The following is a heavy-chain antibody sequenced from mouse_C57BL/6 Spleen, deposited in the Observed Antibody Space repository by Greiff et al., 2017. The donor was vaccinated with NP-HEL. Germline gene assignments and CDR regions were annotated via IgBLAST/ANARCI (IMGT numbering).Heavy chain of an antibody. J-gene: IGHJ3*01. CDR3: AGRASYYYGTPFAY. Sequence: QVQLKQPGAELVKPGASVKLSCKASGYTFTSYWMHWVKQRPGQGLEWIGMIHPNSGSTKYNEKFKSKATLTVDKSSSTAYMQLSSLTSEDSAVYYCAGRASYYYGTPFAYWGQGTLVTVSA. CDR1: GYTFTSYW. D-gene: IGHD1-1*01. V-gene: IGHV1-64*01. CDR2: IHPNSGST.